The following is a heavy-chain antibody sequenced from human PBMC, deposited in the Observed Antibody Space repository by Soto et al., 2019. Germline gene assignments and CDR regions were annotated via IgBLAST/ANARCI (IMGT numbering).Heavy chain of an antibody. V-gene: IGHV3-23*01. CDR3: AKSPAGYYYYYGMDV. CDR2: ISGSGGST. CDR1: GFTFSSYA. D-gene: IGHD2-2*01. J-gene: IGHJ6*02. Sequence: XVSLRLSCAASGFTFSSYAMSWVRQAPGKGLEWVSAISGSGGSTYYADSVKGRFTISRDNSKNTLYLQMNSLRAEDTAVYYCAKSPAGYYYYYGMDVWGQGTTVTVSS.